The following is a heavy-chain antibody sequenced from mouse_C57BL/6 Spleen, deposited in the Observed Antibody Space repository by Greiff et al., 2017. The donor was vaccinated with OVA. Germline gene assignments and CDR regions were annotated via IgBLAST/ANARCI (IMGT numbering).Heavy chain of an antibody. CDR1: GFTFSDYY. D-gene: IGHD2-4*01. J-gene: IGHJ1*03. CDR2: INYDGSST. Sequence: EVQRVESEGGLVQPGSSMKLSCTASGFTFSDYYMAWVRQVPEKGLEWVANINYDGSSTYYLDSLKSRFIISRDNAKNILYLQMSSLKSEDTATYYCARGGDYGGYWYFDVWGTGTTVTVSS. V-gene: IGHV5-16*01. CDR3: ARGGDYGGYWYFDV.